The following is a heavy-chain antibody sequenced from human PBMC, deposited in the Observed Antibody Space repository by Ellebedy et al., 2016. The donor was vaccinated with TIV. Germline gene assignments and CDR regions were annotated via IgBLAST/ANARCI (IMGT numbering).Heavy chain of an antibody. J-gene: IGHJ6*03. V-gene: IGHV3-7*01. CDR1: GFTFSSYW. CDR3: ARDRRITIFGVAHYYYYYMDV. D-gene: IGHD3-3*01. Sequence: GGSLRLSXAASGFTFSSYWMSWVRQAPGKGLAWVANIKQDGSEKYYVDSVKGRFTISRDNAKNSLYLQMNSLRAEDTAVYYCARDRRITIFGVAHYYYYYMDVWGKGTTVTVSS. CDR2: IKQDGSEK.